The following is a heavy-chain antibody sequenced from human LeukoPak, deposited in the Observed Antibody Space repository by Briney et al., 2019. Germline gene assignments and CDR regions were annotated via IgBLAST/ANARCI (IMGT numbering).Heavy chain of an antibody. J-gene: IGHJ5*02. CDR3: AKADCSTTSCYFDP. Sequence: GGPVRLSCAASGFTFSSYGMHWVRQAPGKGLEWVAVMSYDGSDKYYADSVKGRFTISRDNSKNTLYLQMNSLRVEDTAVYYCAKADCSTTSCYFDPWGQGTLVTVTS. CDR2: MSYDGSDK. D-gene: IGHD2-2*01. V-gene: IGHV3-30*18. CDR1: GFTFSSYG.